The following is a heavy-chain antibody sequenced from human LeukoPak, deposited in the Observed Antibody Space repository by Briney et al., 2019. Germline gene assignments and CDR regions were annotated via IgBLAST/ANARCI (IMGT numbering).Heavy chain of an antibody. CDR1: GYTFTNYG. CDR2: ISAYNGNT. J-gene: IGHJ4*02. CDR3: ARREPVPKWELLFPFDY. Sequence: GASVKVSCKASGYTFTNYGISWVRQAPGQGLEWMGWISAYNGNTNYAQKLQGRVTMTTDTSTSTAYMELSRLRSDDTAVYYCARREPVPKWELLFPFDYWGQGTLVTVSS. V-gene: IGHV1-18*01. D-gene: IGHD1-26*01.